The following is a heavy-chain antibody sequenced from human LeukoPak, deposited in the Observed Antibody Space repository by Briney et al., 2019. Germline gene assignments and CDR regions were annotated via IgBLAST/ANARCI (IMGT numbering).Heavy chain of an antibody. D-gene: IGHD3-22*01. V-gene: IGHV4-30-4*01. CDR3: ARLYYDSRRGGFDY. CDR1: GGSISSGDYY. J-gene: IGHJ4*02. Sequence: SETLSLTCTVSGGSISSGDYYWSWIRQPPGKGLEWIGYIYYSGSTYYNPSLKSRVTISVDTSKNQFSLKLSSVTAADTAVYYCARLYYDSRRGGFDYWGQGTLVTVSS. CDR2: IYYSGST.